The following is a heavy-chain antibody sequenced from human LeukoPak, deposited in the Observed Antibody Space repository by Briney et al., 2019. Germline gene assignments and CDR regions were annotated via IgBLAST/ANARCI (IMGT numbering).Heavy chain of an antibody. Sequence: PETLSLTCTVSGGSISSSSYYWGWIRQPPGKGLEWIGSIYYSGSTYYNPSLKSRVTISVDTSKNQFSLKLSSVTAADTAVYYCARQGGSSGYSDFDYWGQGTLVTVSS. V-gene: IGHV4-39*01. CDR1: GGSISSSSYY. J-gene: IGHJ4*02. D-gene: IGHD3-22*01. CDR2: IYYSGST. CDR3: ARQGGSSGYSDFDY.